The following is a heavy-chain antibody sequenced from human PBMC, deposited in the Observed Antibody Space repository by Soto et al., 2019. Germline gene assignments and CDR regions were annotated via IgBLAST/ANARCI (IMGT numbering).Heavy chain of an antibody. CDR1: GDTFNFYT. CDR2: IIPYHSVS. V-gene: IGHV1-69*02. D-gene: IGHD3-10*01. J-gene: IGHJ4*02. Sequence: QVQLVQSGAEVKKPGSSLRVSCKASGDTFNFYTINWVRQAPGLGLEWLGRIIPYHSVSNYAQKFQGRVTITADKSTSTAYMEVRSLRSEDTAMYYCATSFGSGYRAFDYWGQGALVTVSS. CDR3: ATSFGSGYRAFDY.